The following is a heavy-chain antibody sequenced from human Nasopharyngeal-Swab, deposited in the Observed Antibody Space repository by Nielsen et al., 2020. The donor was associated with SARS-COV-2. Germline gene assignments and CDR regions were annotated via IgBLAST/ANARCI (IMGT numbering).Heavy chain of an antibody. J-gene: IGHJ4*02. D-gene: IGHD6-13*01. CDR2: IIPIFGTA. V-gene: IGHV1-69*01. Sequence: VRQAPGQGLEWMGGIIPIFGTANYAQKFQGRVTITADESTSTAYMELSSLRSEDTAVYYCAKDAVPLAAAGTGVGYFDYWGQGTLVTVSS. CDR3: AKDAVPLAAAGTGVGYFDY.